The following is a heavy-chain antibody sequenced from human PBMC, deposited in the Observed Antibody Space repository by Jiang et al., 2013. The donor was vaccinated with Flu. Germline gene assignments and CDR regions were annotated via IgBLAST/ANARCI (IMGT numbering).Heavy chain of an antibody. CDR1: GGTFSSYA. J-gene: IGHJ4*02. V-gene: IGHV1-69*01. CDR3: ARVPGVRGVPYIYFDY. D-gene: IGHD3-10*01. Sequence: GAEVKKPGSSVKVSCKASGGTFSSYAISWVRQAPGQGLEWMGGIIPIFGTANYAQKFQGRVTITADESTSTAYMELSSLRSEDTAVYYCARVPGVRGVPYIYFDYWGQGTLVTVSS. CDR2: IIPIFGTA.